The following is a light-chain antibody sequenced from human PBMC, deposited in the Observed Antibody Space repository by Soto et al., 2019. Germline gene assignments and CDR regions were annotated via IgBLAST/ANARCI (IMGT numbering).Light chain of an antibody. CDR2: GAS. CDR3: QQYNNWPRT. J-gene: IGKJ1*01. Sequence: EIVMTQSPATLSVSPGERATLSCRASQSVSSNLAWYQQKPGQASRLLIYGASTRATGIPARFSGSGPGTEFTLTISSLQSEDFAVYYCQQYNNWPRTFGQGT. CDR1: QSVSSN. V-gene: IGKV3-15*01.